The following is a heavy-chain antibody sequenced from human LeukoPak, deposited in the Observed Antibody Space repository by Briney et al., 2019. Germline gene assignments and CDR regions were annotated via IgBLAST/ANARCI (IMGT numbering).Heavy chain of an antibody. CDR3: AISGSYWAWAH. V-gene: IGHV3-23*01. D-gene: IGHD1-26*01. CDR2: ISNSGGLT. Sequence: GGSLRLSCAASGFSFDTSGMTWVRQAPGKGLEWVSSISNSGGLTYDADSVKGRFTISRDNSKDTLYLQMNSLRVEDTAVYYCAISGSYWAWAHWGQGTLVTISS. J-gene: IGHJ4*02. CDR1: GFSFDTSG.